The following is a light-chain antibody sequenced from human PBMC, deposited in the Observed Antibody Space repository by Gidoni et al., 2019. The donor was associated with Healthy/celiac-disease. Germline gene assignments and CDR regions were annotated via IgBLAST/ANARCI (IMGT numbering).Light chain of an antibody. J-gene: IGKJ4*01. CDR3: QQFSSYPFT. CDR1: QSISSS. V-gene: IGKV1-13*02. CDR2: DAS. Sequence: IQLTQSPSSLSASVGDRVTITCRASQSISSSLNWYQQKPGKAPKLLIYDASSLESGVPSRFSGSGSGTDFTLTISSLQPEDFATYYCQQFSSYPFTFGGGTKLEIK.